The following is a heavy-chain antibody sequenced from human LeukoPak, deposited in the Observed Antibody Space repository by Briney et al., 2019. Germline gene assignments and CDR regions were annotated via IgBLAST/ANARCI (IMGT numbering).Heavy chain of an antibody. J-gene: IGHJ4*02. D-gene: IGHD1-26*01. Sequence: PSETLSLTCTVSGGSISSGNYYWSWIRQPPGKGLEWIGYMYYSGSTYYNPSLKSRVTISIDTSKNQFSLELSSVTAADTAVYYCVRRMVGAIRPFDYWGQGTLVTVSS. CDR3: VRRMVGAIRPFDY. V-gene: IGHV4-30-4*01. CDR1: GGSISSGNYY. CDR2: MYYSGST.